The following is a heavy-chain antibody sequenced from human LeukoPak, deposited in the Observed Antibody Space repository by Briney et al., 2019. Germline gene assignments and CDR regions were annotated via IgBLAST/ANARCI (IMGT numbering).Heavy chain of an antibody. D-gene: IGHD3-22*01. J-gene: IGHJ4*02. CDR1: GFSFSDYG. CDR2: IRYDGSNR. Sequence: GGSLRLSCAASGFSFSDYGMHWVRQAPGKGLEWVAFIRYDGSNRFYADSVKGRFTISRDNGENTLYLQMNSLRAEDTALYYCAKGPFYYDSSGPLDYWGQGTLVTVSS. CDR3: AKGPFYYDSSGPLDY. V-gene: IGHV3-30*02.